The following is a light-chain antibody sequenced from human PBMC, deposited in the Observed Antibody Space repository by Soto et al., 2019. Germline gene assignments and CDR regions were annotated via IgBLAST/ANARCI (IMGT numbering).Light chain of an antibody. CDR2: GAS. V-gene: IGKV3-20*01. CDR3: QQYGSSPET. CDR1: QSVSSGY. J-gene: IGKJ2*01. Sequence: EIVLTQSPGTQSLSPGQGATLSCRASQSVSSGYLAWYQLRPGQAPRLLIYGASSRATGIPDRFSGSGSGTDFTLTISRLEPEDFAVYYCQQYGSSPETFGQGTKVDIK.